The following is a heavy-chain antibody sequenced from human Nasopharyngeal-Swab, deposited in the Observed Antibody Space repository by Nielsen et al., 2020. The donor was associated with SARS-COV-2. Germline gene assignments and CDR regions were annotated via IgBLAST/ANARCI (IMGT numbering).Heavy chain of an antibody. CDR2: TYYRSKWYN. CDR3: AGGEDGGFDDAFDI. Sequence: SETLSLTCAISGASVSRKSAAWNWIRQSPSRGLEWLGRTYYRSKWYNDYAVSVKSRITINPDTSKNQFSLQLNSVTPEDTAVYYCAGGEDGGFDDAFDIWGQGTMVTVSS. D-gene: IGHD3-10*01. CDR1: GASVSRKSAA. V-gene: IGHV6-1*01. J-gene: IGHJ3*02.